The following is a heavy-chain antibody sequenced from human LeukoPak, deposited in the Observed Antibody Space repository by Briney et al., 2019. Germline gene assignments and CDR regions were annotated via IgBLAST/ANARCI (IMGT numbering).Heavy chain of an antibody. J-gene: IGHJ4*02. CDR2: FSPSGGGT. D-gene: IGHD1-26*01. Sequence: GGSLRLSCAASGFTFSNYAMSWVRQAPGKGLEWVSAFSPSGGGTYYADSVKGRFTISRDNSKNTLYLQMNSLRAEDTAVYYCAKRGAEVGTTVAPGDYWGQGTLVTVSS. CDR1: GFTFSNYA. CDR3: AKRGAEVGTTVAPGDY. V-gene: IGHV3-23*01.